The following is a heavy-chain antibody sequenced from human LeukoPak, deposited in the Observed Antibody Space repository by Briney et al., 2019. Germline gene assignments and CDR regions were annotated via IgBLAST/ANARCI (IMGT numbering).Heavy chain of an antibody. J-gene: IGHJ5*02. CDR1: GFTFSAYA. CDR2: ISGSGGIT. V-gene: IGHV3-23*01. D-gene: IGHD3-22*01. Sequence: GGSLRLSCAASGFTFSAYAISWVRQAPGRGLEWVSAISGSGGITYYADSVKGRFTISRGNSKNTLYLQMNSLRAEDTAVYYCAKHDPRRVVITNWFDPWGQGTLVTVSS. CDR3: AKHDPRRVVITNWFDP.